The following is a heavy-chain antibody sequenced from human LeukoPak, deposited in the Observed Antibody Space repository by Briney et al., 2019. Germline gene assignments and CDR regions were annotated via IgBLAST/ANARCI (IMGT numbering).Heavy chain of an antibody. CDR3: ASKGGN. CDR2: ISSSGSST. CDR1: GFXFSDYY. J-gene: IGHJ4*02. D-gene: IGHD2-15*01. V-gene: IGHV3-11*03. Sequence: GGSLRLSCAASGFXFSDYYMNWIRQAPGKGLEWISYISSSGSSTRYADSVKGRFTISRDNTRNSLYLQMTSLRADDTAVYYCASKGGNWGQGTLVTVSS.